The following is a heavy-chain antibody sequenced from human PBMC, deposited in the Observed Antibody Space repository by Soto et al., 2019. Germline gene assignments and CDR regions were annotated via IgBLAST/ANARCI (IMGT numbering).Heavy chain of an antibody. V-gene: IGHV1-2*02. CDR2: INPNSGGT. D-gene: IGHD6-13*01. CDR1: GYTFTGYY. CDR3: ARGEGVMAAAVDY. J-gene: IGHJ4*02. Sequence: QVQLVQSGAEVKKPGASVKVSCKASGYTFTGYYRHWVRQAPGQGLECMGWINPNSGGTNSAQKFQGRGTMTRDTSISTAYMELSRLRSDDTAVYYCARGEGVMAAAVDYWGQGTLVTVSS.